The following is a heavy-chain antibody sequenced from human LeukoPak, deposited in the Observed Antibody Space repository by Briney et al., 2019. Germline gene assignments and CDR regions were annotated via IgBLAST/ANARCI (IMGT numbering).Heavy chain of an antibody. D-gene: IGHD3-22*01. CDR3: AKDYYYDSSGYPLPAYYFDY. Sequence: GALRLSCAASGFTFSSYAMHWVRQAPGKGLEWVAVISYDGSNKYYADSVKGRFTISRDNSKNTLYLQMNSLRTEDTAVYYCAKDYYYDSSGYPLPAYYFDYWGQGTLVTVSS. V-gene: IGHV3-30-3*01. J-gene: IGHJ4*02. CDR2: ISYDGSNK. CDR1: GFTFSSYA.